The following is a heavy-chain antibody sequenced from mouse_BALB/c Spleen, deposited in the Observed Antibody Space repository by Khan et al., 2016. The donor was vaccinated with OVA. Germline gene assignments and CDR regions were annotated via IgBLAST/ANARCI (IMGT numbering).Heavy chain of an antibody. CDR3: ARDGAYYRNDGWFAY. CDR2: INPSSGYT. J-gene: IGHJ3*01. Sequence: VQLQESGAELARPGASVKMSCKASGYTFTSYTIHWIKQRPGQGLEWIGYINPSSGYTNYNQKFKDKAILTADKSSTTAYMQLSSLTSDDSAVYYCARDGAYYRNDGWFAYWGQGTLVTVSA. V-gene: IGHV1-4*01. D-gene: IGHD2-14*01. CDR1: GYTFTSYT.